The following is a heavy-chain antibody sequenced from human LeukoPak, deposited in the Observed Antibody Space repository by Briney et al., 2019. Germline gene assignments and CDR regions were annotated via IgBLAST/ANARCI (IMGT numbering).Heavy chain of an antibody. CDR3: ARVGGIAVADHFDY. Sequence: GESLKISCKGSGYSFSGYWIGWVRQMPGKGLEWMGIVYPDNSDTRYSPSFQGQVTISADTSITTAYLHWSSLKASDTAMYYCARVGGIAVADHFDYWGQGTLVTVSS. CDR2: VYPDNSDT. J-gene: IGHJ4*02. V-gene: IGHV5-51*01. CDR1: GYSFSGYW. D-gene: IGHD6-19*01.